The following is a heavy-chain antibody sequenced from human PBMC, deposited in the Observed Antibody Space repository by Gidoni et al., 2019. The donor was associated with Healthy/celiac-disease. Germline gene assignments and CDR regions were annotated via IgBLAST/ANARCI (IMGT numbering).Heavy chain of an antibody. V-gene: IGHV4-61*01. Sequence: QVQLQESVPGMVKPSETLSLTCPVPGGSVSSGSYYWSWIRQPPGKGLEWIGYIYYSGSTNYNPSLKSRVTISVDTSKNQFSLKLSSVTAADTAVYYCAREAIYDILTGNLDYWGQGTLVTVSS. J-gene: IGHJ4*02. CDR1: GGSVSSGSYY. CDR2: IYYSGST. CDR3: AREAIYDILTGNLDY. D-gene: IGHD3-9*01.